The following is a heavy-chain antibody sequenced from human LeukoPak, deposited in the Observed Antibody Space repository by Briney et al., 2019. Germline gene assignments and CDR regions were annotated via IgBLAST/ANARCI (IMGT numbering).Heavy chain of an antibody. CDR2: IWYDGSNK. D-gene: IGHD3-3*01. CDR1: GFTFSSYG. V-gene: IGHV3-33*06. Sequence: PGGSLRLSCAASGFTFSSYGMHWVRQAPGKGLEWVAVIWYDGSNKYYADSVKGRFTISRDNSENTLYLQMNSLRAEDTAVYYCAKGSTYYDFWSGSSDFDYWGQGTLVTVSS. CDR3: AKGSTYYDFWSGSSDFDY. J-gene: IGHJ4*02.